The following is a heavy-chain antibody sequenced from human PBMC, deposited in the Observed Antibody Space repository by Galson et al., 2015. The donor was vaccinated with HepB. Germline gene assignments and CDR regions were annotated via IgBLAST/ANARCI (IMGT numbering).Heavy chain of an antibody. Sequence: SVKVSCKASGYTFSSYAIRWVRQAPGQGLEWVGWISAYHGDTSYARKLQGRVTMTTDTSTSTAYMELRSLRSDDTAVYYCARGFEDPPGDYWGQGTLVTVSS. V-gene: IGHV1-18*01. CDR2: ISAYHGDT. J-gene: IGHJ4*02. CDR3: ARGFEDPPGDY. D-gene: IGHD2-15*01. CDR1: GYTFSSYA.